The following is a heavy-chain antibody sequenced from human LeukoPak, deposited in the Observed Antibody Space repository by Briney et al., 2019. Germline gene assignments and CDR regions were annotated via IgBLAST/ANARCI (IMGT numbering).Heavy chain of an antibody. CDR3: ARDWVDITYYGMDV. D-gene: IGHD3-9*01. J-gene: IGHJ6*02. CDR2: INPNSGGT. Sequence: ASVKVSRKASGYTFTGYYMHWVRQAPGQGLEWMGWINPNSGGTNYAQKFQGRVTMTRDTSISTAYMELSRLRSGDTAVYYCARDWVDITYYGMDVWGQGTTVTVSS. CDR1: GYTFTGYY. V-gene: IGHV1-2*02.